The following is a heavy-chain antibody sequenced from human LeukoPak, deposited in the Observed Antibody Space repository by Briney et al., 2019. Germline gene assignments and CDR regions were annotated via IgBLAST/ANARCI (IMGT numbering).Heavy chain of an antibody. CDR3: TTDTYYYDSSGYYFADY. CDR1: GFTFSNAW. Sequence: GGSLRLSCAASGFTFSNAWMSWVRQAQGDGLEWDGRIKSKTDGGTTDYAAPVKGRFTISRDDSKNTLYLQMNSLKTEDTAVYYCTTDTYYYDSSGYYFADYWGQGTLVTVSS. V-gene: IGHV3-15*01. CDR2: IKSKTDGGTT. D-gene: IGHD3-22*01. J-gene: IGHJ4*02.